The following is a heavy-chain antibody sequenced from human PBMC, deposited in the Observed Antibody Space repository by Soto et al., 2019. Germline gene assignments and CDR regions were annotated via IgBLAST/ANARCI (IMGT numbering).Heavy chain of an antibody. CDR1: GGSISGDY. CDR3: ARGPPLSGTSYWYFDL. CDR2: IFYSGST. Sequence: SETLSLTCTVSGGSISGDYWSWIRRPPGKGLEWIGYIFYSGSTKYNPSLRSRVTMSVDTSKNQLSLKLTSVTAADTAVYYCARGPPLSGTSYWYFDLWGRGTLVTVSS. D-gene: IGHD1-1*01. V-gene: IGHV4-59*08. J-gene: IGHJ2*01.